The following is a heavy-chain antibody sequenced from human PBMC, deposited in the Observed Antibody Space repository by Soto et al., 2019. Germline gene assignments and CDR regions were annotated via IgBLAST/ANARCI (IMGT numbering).Heavy chain of an antibody. J-gene: IGHJ4*02. CDR2: IAYDGTNT. Sequence: PGGSLRLSCAASGFTFSNYGMHWVRQAPGKGLEWVAIIAYDGTNTYYADSVKGRFTISRDNSKNTLYLQMNSLRDEDTAVYYCAKDDGTFFYDTNGYPLDYWGQGTMVTVYS. CDR1: GFTFSNYG. V-gene: IGHV3-30*18. D-gene: IGHD3-22*01. CDR3: AKDDGTFFYDTNGYPLDY.